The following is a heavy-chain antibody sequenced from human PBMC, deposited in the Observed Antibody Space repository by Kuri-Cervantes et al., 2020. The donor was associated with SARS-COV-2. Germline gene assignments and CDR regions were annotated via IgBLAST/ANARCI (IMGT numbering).Heavy chain of an antibody. Sequence: SETLSLTCTVSGDSISSYYWSWIRQPPGKGLEWIGYIYYSGSTNYNPSLKSRVTISVDTSKNQFSLKLSSVTAADTAVYYCAGVGEYSSSLDYWGQGTLVTVSS. CDR3: AGVGEYSSSLDY. D-gene: IGHD6-13*01. CDR1: GDSISSYY. CDR2: IYYSGST. V-gene: IGHV4-59*01. J-gene: IGHJ4*02.